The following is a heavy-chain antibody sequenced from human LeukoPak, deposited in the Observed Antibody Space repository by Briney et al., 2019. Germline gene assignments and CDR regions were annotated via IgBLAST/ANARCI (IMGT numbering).Heavy chain of an antibody. CDR3: ARRSAAKDAFDI. V-gene: IGHV3-7*01. D-gene: IGHD6-25*01. Sequence: GGSLRLSCVASGLTFSSYWMSWVRQAPGKGLEWVANIKQNGSEKHYVDSVKGRFTISRDNAKKSLYLQMNSLRAEDTAVYYCARRSAAKDAFDIWGQGTMVTVSS. J-gene: IGHJ3*02. CDR1: GLTFSSYW. CDR2: IKQNGSEK.